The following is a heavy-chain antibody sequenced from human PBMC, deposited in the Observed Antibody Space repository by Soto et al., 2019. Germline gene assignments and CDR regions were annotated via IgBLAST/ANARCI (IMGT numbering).Heavy chain of an antibody. Sequence: SVKVSCKASGFTFTSSAVQWVRQARGQRLEWIGWIVVGSGNTNYAQKFQERVTITRDMSTSTAYMELSSLRSEDTAVYYCAAENYYYDSWPPRGCDPWGQGTLGSVSS. CDR2: IVVGSGNT. D-gene: IGHD3-22*01. CDR3: AAENYYYDSWPPRGCDP. CDR1: GFTFTSSA. J-gene: IGHJ5*02. V-gene: IGHV1-58*01.